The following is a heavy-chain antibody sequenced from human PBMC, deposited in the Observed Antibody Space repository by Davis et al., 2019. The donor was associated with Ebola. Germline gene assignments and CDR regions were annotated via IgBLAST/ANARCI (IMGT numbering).Heavy chain of an antibody. CDR2: ISAYNGNT. CDR1: GGTFSSYP. CDR3: ARLYGSGTTIDY. D-gene: IGHD3-10*01. V-gene: IGHV1-18*01. Sequence: ASVKVSCKASGGTFSSYPISWVRQAPGQGLEWMGWISAYNGNTNYAQKLQGRVTMTTDTATTTAYMEMSRLTAEDTAIYYCARLYGSGTTIDYWGQGTLVTVSS. J-gene: IGHJ4*02.